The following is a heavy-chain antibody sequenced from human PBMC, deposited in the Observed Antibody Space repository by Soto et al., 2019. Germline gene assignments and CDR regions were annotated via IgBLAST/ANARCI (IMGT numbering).Heavy chain of an antibody. CDR2: IIPIFGTA. Sequence: QVQLVQSGAAVKKPGSSVKVSCKASGGTFSSYAISWVRQAPGQGLEWMGGIIPIFGTANYAQKFQGRVTITADESTSTAYMELSSLRSEDTAMYYCARTNTAMVTGWFDPWGQGTLVTVSS. CDR3: ARTNTAMVTGWFDP. CDR1: GGTFSSYA. D-gene: IGHD5-18*01. J-gene: IGHJ5*02. V-gene: IGHV1-69*12.